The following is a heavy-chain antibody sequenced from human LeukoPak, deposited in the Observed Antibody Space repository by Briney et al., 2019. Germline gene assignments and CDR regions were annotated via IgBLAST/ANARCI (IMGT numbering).Heavy chain of an antibody. CDR1: GGSISSSSYY. Sequence: PSETLSLTCTVSGGSISSSSYYWGWIRQPPGKGLEWIGSIYYSGSTYYNPSLKGRVTISVDTSRNQFSLRLSSVTAADTAVYYCARSLRYSYTTRGYYYYMDVWGKGTTVTVSS. J-gene: IGHJ6*03. CDR3: ARSLRYSYTTRGYYYYMDV. D-gene: IGHD5-18*01. CDR2: IYYSGST. V-gene: IGHV4-39*07.